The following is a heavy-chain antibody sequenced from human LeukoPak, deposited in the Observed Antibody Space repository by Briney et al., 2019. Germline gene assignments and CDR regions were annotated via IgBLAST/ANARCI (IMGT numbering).Heavy chain of an antibody. D-gene: IGHD4-23*01. V-gene: IGHV1-69*06. CDR3: ARDRDYGGNSVRAFDI. Sequence: ASVKVSCKASGGTFSSYAISWVRQAPGQGLGWMGGIIPIFGTANYAQKFQGRVTITADKSKSTAYMELSSLRSEDTAVYYCARDRDYGGNSVRAFDIWGQGTMVTVSS. J-gene: IGHJ3*02. CDR1: GGTFSSYA. CDR2: IIPIFGTA.